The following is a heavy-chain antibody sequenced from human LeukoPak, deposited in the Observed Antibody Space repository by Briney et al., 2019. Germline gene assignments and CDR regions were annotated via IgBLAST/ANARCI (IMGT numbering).Heavy chain of an antibody. CDR1: GFILSNHW. CDR3: ARNNDMDV. Sequence: GSSLRLSCAAPGFILSNHWMTWVRQAPGKGPEWVANMNKDGSEKYYVDSVKGRFTISGDTAKNSLYLQMNNLRAEDTALYYCARNNDMDVWGQGTTVIVSS. V-gene: IGHV3-7*03. D-gene: IGHD1/OR15-1a*01. CDR2: MNKDGSEK. J-gene: IGHJ6*02.